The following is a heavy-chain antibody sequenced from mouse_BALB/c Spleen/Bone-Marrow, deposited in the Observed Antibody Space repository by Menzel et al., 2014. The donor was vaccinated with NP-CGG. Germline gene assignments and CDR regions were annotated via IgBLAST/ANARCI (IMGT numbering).Heavy chain of an antibody. J-gene: IGHJ4*01. D-gene: IGHD2-4*01. V-gene: IGHV5-17*02. CDR2: ISSGSSTI. CDR3: ARSTMITTGYYYAMDY. Sequence: EVQLVESGGGLVQPGGSRKVSCAASGFTFRSFGMHWVRQAPEKGLEWVAYISSGSSTIYYADTVKGRFTISRDNPKNTLFLQMTSLRSEDTAMYYCARSTMITTGYYYAMDYWGQGTSVTVSS. CDR1: GFTFRSFG.